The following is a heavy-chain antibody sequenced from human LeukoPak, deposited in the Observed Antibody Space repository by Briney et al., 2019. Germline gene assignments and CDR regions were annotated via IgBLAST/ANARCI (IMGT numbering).Heavy chain of an antibody. J-gene: IGHJ5*02. CDR3: ARDALGFRESSHLFNWFDP. CDR1: GGTFSSYA. CDR2: IIPIFGTA. Sequence: SVKVSCKASGGTFSSYAISWVRQAPGQGLEWMGGIIPIFGTANYAQKFQGRVTITTDESTSTAYMELSSLRSEDTAVYYCARDALGFRESSHLFNWFDPWGQGTLVTVSS. D-gene: IGHD3-10*01. V-gene: IGHV1-69*05.